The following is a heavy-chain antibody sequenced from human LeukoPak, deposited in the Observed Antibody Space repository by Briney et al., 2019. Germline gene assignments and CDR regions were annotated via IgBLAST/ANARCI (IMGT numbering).Heavy chain of an antibody. V-gene: IGHV5-51*01. D-gene: IGHD5-18*01. J-gene: IGHJ4*02. Sequence: GESLKTSCKGSGYSFTSYWIGWVRQMPGKGLEWMGIIYPGDSDTRYSPSFQGQVTISADKSISTAYLQWSSLKASDTAMYYCARQGVYVDTAMVSDYWGQGTLITVSS. CDR2: IYPGDSDT. CDR1: GYSFTSYW. CDR3: ARQGVYVDTAMVSDY.